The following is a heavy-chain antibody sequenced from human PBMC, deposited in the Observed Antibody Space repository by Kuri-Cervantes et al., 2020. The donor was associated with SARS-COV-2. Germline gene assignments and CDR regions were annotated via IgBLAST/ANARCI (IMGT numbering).Heavy chain of an antibody. CDR1: GDSISSSAYY. J-gene: IGHJ4*02. CDR3: ARGRYDFWSGYYQYFDY. D-gene: IGHD3-3*01. Sequence: SETLSPTCTVSGDSISSSAYYWGWIRQPPGKGLEWIGSIYYSGSTHYNPPLKSRITISVDTSKNQFSLKLSSVTAADTAVYYCARGRYDFWSGYYQYFDYWGQGTLVTVSS. CDR2: IYYSGST. V-gene: IGHV4-39*07.